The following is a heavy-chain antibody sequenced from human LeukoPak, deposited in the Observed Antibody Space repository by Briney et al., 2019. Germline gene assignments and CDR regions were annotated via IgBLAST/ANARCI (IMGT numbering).Heavy chain of an antibody. J-gene: IGHJ6*03. CDR1: GFTFSSYS. Sequence: GGSLRLSCAASGFTFSSYSMNWVRQAPGRGLEWVSSISSSSSYIYYADSVKGRFTISRDNAKNSLYLQMNSLRAEDTAVYYCAREAVTTHSRYMDVWGKGTTVTVSS. V-gene: IGHV3-21*01. D-gene: IGHD4-17*01. CDR2: ISSSSSYI. CDR3: AREAVTTHSRYMDV.